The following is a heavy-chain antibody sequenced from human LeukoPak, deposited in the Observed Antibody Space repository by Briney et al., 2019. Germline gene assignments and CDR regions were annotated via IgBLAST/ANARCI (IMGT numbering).Heavy chain of an antibody. CDR2: IYTSGST. D-gene: IGHD3/OR15-3a*01. J-gene: IGHJ4*02. V-gene: IGHV4-61*02. CDR3: ARQTGSGLFILP. Sequence: PSEPLSLTCTVPGGSISSGSYYWSWLRQPAGKGLEWIGRIYTSGSTNYNPSLRSRAPTPVDTYKNQYSLRLTSVAAADTAVYYWARQTGSGLFILPGGQGTLVTVSS. CDR1: GGSISSGSYY.